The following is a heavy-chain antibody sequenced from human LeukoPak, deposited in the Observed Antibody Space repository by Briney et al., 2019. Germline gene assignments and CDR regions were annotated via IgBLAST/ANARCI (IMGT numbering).Heavy chain of an antibody. J-gene: IGHJ5*02. CDR1: SGSISSYY. D-gene: IGHD3-10*01. V-gene: IGHV4-4*07. CDR2: IFTSGNT. Sequence: SETLSLTCTVVSGSISSYYWSWIRQPAGKGLEWIGHIFTSGNTNYNPSLKSRVTMSVDTSKNQFSLKLSSVTAADTAVYYCARAYYGSGSYYNVAWFDPWGQGTLVTVSS. CDR3: ARAYYGSGSYYNVAWFDP.